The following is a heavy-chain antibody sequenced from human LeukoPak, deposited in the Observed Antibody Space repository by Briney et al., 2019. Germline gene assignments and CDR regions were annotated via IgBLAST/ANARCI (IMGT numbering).Heavy chain of an antibody. V-gene: IGHV3-30*03. J-gene: IGHJ4*02. CDR3: ARVEYSSRWYVDY. CDR2: ISYDGSDK. Sequence: GGSLRLSCAASGFTFSSYGMHWVRQAPGKGLEWVALISYDGSDKSYADSLKGRFTISRDNSKNTLYLQMNSLRAEDTAVYYCARVEYSSRWYVDYWGQGTLVTVSS. D-gene: IGHD6-13*01. CDR1: GFTFSSYG.